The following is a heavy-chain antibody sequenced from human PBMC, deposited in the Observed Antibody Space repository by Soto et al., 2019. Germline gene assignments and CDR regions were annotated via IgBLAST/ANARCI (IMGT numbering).Heavy chain of an antibody. CDR2: ISYDGSNK. CDR1: GFTFSSYG. J-gene: IGHJ6*02. D-gene: IGHD2-8*01. Sequence: QVQLVESGGGVVQPGWSLRLSCAASGFTFSSYGMHWVHQAPGKGLEWVAVISYDGSNKYYADSVKGRFTISRDNSKNTLYLQMNSLRAEDTAVYYCAKDPGLMARSHYYYYYYGMDVWGQGTTVTVSS. CDR3: AKDPGLMARSHYYYYYYGMDV. V-gene: IGHV3-30*18.